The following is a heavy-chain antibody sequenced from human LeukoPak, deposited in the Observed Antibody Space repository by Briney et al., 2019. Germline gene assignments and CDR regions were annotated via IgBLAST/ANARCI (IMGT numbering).Heavy chain of an antibody. J-gene: IGHJ5*02. CDR3: AIPEYSSSSRWFDP. CDR2: INPNSGGT. Sequence: GASVKVSCKASGYTFTGYYMHWVRQAPGQGLEWMGWINPNSGGTNYAQKFQGRVTMTRDTSISTAYMELSRLRSDDTAVYYCAIPEYSSSSRWFDPWGQGTLVTVSS. CDR1: GYTFTGYY. V-gene: IGHV1-2*02. D-gene: IGHD6-6*01.